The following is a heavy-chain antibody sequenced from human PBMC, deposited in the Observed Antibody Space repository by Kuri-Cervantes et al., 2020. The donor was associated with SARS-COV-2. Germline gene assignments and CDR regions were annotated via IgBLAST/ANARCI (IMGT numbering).Heavy chain of an antibody. CDR3: ARSSWGTGTRSYYYYYMDV. D-gene: IGHD1-7*01. CDR2: VTPIFGTA. Sequence: SVKVSCKASGYTFTSYGISWVRQAPGQGLEWMGGVTPIFGTANYAQKFQGRVTITADESTSTAYMELSSLRSEDTAVYYCARSSWGTGTRSYYYYYMDVWGKGTTVTVSS. V-gene: IGHV1-69*13. J-gene: IGHJ6*03. CDR1: GYTFTSYG.